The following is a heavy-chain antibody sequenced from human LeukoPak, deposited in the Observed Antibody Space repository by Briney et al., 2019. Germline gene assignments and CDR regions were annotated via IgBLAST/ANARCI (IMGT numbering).Heavy chain of an antibody. Sequence: GGSLRLSCAASGFIFTNYFMSWVRQAPGKGLEWVASIMHDGSEKYYVDSVRGRFTISRDNTKNLLYLQMSSLRAEDTAVYYCATDRGWRTSGYYLYYFEYWGQGTLVTFSS. J-gene: IGHJ4*02. D-gene: IGHD3-3*01. CDR3: ATDRGWRTSGYYLYYFEY. CDR1: GFIFTNYF. V-gene: IGHV3-7*01. CDR2: IMHDGSEK.